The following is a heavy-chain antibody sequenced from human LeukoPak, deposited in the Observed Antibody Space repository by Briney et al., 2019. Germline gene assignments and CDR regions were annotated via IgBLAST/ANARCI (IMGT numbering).Heavy chain of an antibody. CDR1: GGSISSGGYY. Sequence: SETLSLTCTVSGGSISSGGYYWSWIRQHPGKGLEWIGYIYYSGSTYYNPSLKSRVTISVGTSKNQFSLELSSVTAADTAVYYCARDGSSGILDYWGQGTLVTVSS. J-gene: IGHJ4*02. CDR2: IYYSGST. V-gene: IGHV4-31*03. D-gene: IGHD3-22*01. CDR3: ARDGSSGILDY.